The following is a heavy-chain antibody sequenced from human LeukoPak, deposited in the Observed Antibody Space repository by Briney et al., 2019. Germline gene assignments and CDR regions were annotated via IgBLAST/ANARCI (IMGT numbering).Heavy chain of an antibody. CDR2: IYTSGST. CDR1: GGSISSGSYY. J-gene: IGHJ4*02. V-gene: IGHV4-61*02. Sequence: SETLSLTCTVSGGSISSGSYYWSWIRQPAGKGLEWIGRIYTSGSTNYNPSLKSRVTISVDTSKNQFSLKLSSVTAADTAVYYCARVITMVRIVDYWGQGTLVTVSS. D-gene: IGHD3-10*01. CDR3: ARVITMVRIVDY.